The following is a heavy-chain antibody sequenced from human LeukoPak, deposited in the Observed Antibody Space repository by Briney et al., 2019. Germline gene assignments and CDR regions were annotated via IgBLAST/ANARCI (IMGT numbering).Heavy chain of an antibody. CDR3: AKAIEGWLQPGSFDY. V-gene: IGHV3-9*01. Sequence: PGGSLRLSCAASGFTFDDYAMHWVRQAPGKGLEWVSGISWNSGSICYADSVKGRFTISRDNAKNSLYLQMNSLRAEDTALYYCAKAIEGWLQPGSFDYWGQGTLVTVSS. CDR2: ISWNSGSI. D-gene: IGHD5-24*01. J-gene: IGHJ4*02. CDR1: GFTFDDYA.